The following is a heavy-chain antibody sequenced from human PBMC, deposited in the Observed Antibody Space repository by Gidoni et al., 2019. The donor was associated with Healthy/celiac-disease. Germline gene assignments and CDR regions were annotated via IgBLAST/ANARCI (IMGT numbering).Heavy chain of an antibody. D-gene: IGHD3-10*01. CDR3: ARAGPLEFLRSGSYYTLDYYYYGMDV. CDR2: INHSGST. CDR1: GGSFSCYY. J-gene: IGHJ6*02. Sequence: QVQLQQWGAGLLKPSDTLSLTCAVYGGSFSCYYWSWIRQPPGKGLEWIGEINHSGSTNYNPSLKSRVTISVDTSKNQFSLKLSSVTAADTAVYYCARAGPLEFLRSGSYYTLDYYYYGMDVWGQGTTVTVSS. V-gene: IGHV4-34*01.